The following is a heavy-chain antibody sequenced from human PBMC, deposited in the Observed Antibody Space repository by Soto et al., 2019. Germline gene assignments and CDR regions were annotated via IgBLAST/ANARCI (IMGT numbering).Heavy chain of an antibody. J-gene: IGHJ4*02. D-gene: IGHD6-19*01. V-gene: IGHV3-73*01. CDR3: SRAVAGEGY. Sequence: GGSLRLSCAASGFTFSGSAMHWVRQASGKGLEWVGRIRSKANSYATAYAASVKGRFTISRDDSKNTAYLQMNSLKTEDTAVYYCSRAVAGEGYWGQGTLVTVSS. CDR2: IRSKANSYAT. CDR1: GFTFSGSA.